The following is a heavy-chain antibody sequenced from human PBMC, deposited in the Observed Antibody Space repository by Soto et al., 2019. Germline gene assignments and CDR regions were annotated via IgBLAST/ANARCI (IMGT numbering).Heavy chain of an antibody. D-gene: IGHD1-1*01. Sequence: PGGSLRLSCAASGFTFSSYSMNWVRQAPGKGLEWVSYISSSSSTIYYADSVKGRFTISRDNAKNSLYLQMNSLRAEDTAVYYCARDPEHPVYYFDYWGQGTLVTVS. V-gene: IGHV3-48*01. CDR2: ISSSSSTI. CDR3: ARDPEHPVYYFDY. J-gene: IGHJ4*02. CDR1: GFTFSSYS.